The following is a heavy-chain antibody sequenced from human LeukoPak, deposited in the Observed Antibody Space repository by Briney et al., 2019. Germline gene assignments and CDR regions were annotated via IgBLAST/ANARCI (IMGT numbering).Heavy chain of an antibody. Sequence: SETLSLTCSVSGDSISSYYWSWIRQPPGKGLEWIGYIYSSGSTKYNPSLKSRVTMSIDMSRNQFSLQLTSVTAADTAIYYCAGNHWNAWWYFAYWGQGTLVTVSS. D-gene: IGHD1-1*01. V-gene: IGHV4-59*08. CDR2: IYSSGST. CDR3: AGNHWNAWWYFAY. J-gene: IGHJ4*02. CDR1: GDSISSYY.